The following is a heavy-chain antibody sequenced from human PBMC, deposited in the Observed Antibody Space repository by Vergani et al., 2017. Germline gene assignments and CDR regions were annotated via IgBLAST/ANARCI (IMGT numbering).Heavy chain of an antibody. CDR2: ISGSGGST. Sequence: EVQLLESGGGLVQPGGSLRLSCAASGFTFSSYAMSWVRQAPGKGLEWVSAISGSGGSTYYADSVKGRFTISRDNSKNTLYLQMNSLRAEDTAVYYCAKDWRLAMGILGWLLGAFDIWGQG. D-gene: IGHD3-3*01. CDR1: GFTFSSYA. CDR3: AKDWRLAMGILGWLLGAFDI. J-gene: IGHJ3*02. V-gene: IGHV3-23*01.